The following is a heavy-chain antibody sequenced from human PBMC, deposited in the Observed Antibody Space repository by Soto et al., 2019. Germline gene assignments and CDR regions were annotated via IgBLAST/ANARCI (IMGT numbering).Heavy chain of an antibody. J-gene: IGHJ6*02. V-gene: IGHV3-33*01. CDR1: GFTFSSYG. Sequence: GGSLRLSCAASGFTFSSYGMHWVRQAPGKGLEWVAVIWYDGSNKYYADSVKGRFTISRDNSKNTLYLQMNSLRAEDTAVYYCARGELLGIYYGMDVWGQGTTVTVSS. D-gene: IGHD1-26*01. CDR3: ARGELLGIYYGMDV. CDR2: IWYDGSNK.